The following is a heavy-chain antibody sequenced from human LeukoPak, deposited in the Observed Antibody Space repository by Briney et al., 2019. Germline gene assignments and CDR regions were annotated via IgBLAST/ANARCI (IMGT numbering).Heavy chain of an antibody. Sequence: GGSLRLSCAASGFTFSSYSMNWVRQAPGKGLEWVSSISSSSSYIYYADSVKGRFTISRDNAKNSLYLQMNSLRAEDTAVHYCASLWSAGGYSSTPGYWGQGTLVTVSS. CDR2: ISSSSSYI. J-gene: IGHJ4*02. D-gene: IGHD5-18*01. CDR3: ASLWSAGGYSSTPGY. CDR1: GFTFSSYS. V-gene: IGHV3-21*01.